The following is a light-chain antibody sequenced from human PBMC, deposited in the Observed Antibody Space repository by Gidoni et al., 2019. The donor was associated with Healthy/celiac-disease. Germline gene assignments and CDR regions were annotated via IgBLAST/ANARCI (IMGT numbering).Light chain of an antibody. Sequence: DIVMTQSPDSLAVSLGERATINCKSSQSVLYSSNNKNHLAWYQQKPGQPPKLLIYWASTRESGVPDRFSGSVSGTDFTLTISSLQAEDVAVYYCQQYYNTPTFGQGTKLEIK. CDR1: QSVLYSSNNKNH. CDR2: WAS. J-gene: IGKJ2*01. V-gene: IGKV4-1*01. CDR3: QQYYNTPT.